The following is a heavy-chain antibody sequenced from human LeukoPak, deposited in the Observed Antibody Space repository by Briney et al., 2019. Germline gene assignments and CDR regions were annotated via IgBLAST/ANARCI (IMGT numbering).Heavy chain of an antibody. CDR1: GGSISSYC. CDR3: ARNRNSAILSRMWLDP. Sequence: SETLSLTCSVSGGSISSYCLTWIRQPPGKGLEGIGYIDYSGTTNYNPSLKSRGTISIYTYKNHFPLRLRSVTAPATAVYYCARNRNSAILSRMWLDPWGRGALLIVSS. CDR2: IDYSGTT. J-gene: IGHJ5*02. D-gene: IGHD2-2*01. V-gene: IGHV4-59*08.